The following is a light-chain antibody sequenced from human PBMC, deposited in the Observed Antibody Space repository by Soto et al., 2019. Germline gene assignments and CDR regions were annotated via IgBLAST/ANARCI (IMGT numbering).Light chain of an antibody. J-gene: IGLJ2*01. Sequence: QSALTQPASVSGSPGQSITIYCTGTSSDIGGYNFVSWYQQHPGKAPKLLIHEVNNRPSGVSIRFSGSKSGNTASLTISGRQAEDEADYYCSSDTSSSTLIFGGGTKLTVL. V-gene: IGLV2-14*01. CDR2: EVN. CDR1: SSDIGGYNF. CDR3: SSDTSSSTLI.